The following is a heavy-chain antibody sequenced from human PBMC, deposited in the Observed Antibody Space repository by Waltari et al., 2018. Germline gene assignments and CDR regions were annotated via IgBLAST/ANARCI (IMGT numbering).Heavy chain of an antibody. J-gene: IGHJ4*02. CDR3: AREGDFWSGYLDY. CDR1: GCTFGSYS. Sequence: EVQLVESGGGLVQPGGSLRLSCAASGCTFGSYSMKWVRQAPGKGLEWVSYISSSSSTIYYADSVKGRFTISRDNAKNSLYLQMNSLRAEDTAVYYCAREGDFWSGYLDYWGQGTLVTVSS. V-gene: IGHV3-48*04. D-gene: IGHD3-3*01. CDR2: ISSSSSTI.